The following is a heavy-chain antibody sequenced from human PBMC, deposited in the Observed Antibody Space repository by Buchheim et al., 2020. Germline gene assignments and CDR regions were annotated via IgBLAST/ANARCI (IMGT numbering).Heavy chain of an antibody. CDR1: GFTFSSYS. D-gene: IGHD2-21*01. CDR2: ISSSSSTI. J-gene: IGHJ4*02. CDR3: ARDASGSGSLLLWYFDY. Sequence: EVQLVESGGGLVQPGGSLRLSCAASGFTFSSYSMNWVRQAPGKGLEWVSYISSSSSTIYYADSVKGRFTISRDNAKNSLYLQRNSLRDEDTAVYYCARDASGSGSLLLWYFDYWGQGTL. V-gene: IGHV3-48*02.